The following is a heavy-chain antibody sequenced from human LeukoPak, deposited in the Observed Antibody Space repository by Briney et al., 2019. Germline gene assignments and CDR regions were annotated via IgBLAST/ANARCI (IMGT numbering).Heavy chain of an antibody. V-gene: IGHV3-21*04. D-gene: IGHD2-2*01. CDR1: GFTFSSYA. Sequence: GGSLRLSCAASGFTFSSYAMSWVRQAPGKGLEWVSSISSSSSYMYYADSMKGRFTISRDNAKNSLYLQMNSLRAEDTAVYYCARDGVYCSSTSCYRRNNWFDPWGQGTLVTVSS. CDR3: ARDGVYCSSTSCYRRNNWFDP. J-gene: IGHJ5*02. CDR2: ISSSSSYM.